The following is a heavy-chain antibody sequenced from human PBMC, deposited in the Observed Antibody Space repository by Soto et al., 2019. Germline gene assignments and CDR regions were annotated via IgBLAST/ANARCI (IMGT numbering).Heavy chain of an antibody. J-gene: IGHJ4*02. CDR1: GVSPTAYY. CDR3: ARLQNFVNWSFDH. Sequence: SETLSLTCSVSGVSPTAYYWGWVRQAPGRGLEWIGFTHHSGYISYSPSFKSRVTMSVDPSKNQISLKLTSVTATDTAVYYCARLQNFVNWSFDHWGQGALVTVSS. D-gene: IGHD3-3*01. V-gene: IGHV4-59*08. CDR2: THHSGYI.